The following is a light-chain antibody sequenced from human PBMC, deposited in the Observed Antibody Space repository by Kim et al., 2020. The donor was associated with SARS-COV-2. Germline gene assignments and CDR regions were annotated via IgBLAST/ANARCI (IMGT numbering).Light chain of an antibody. V-gene: IGKV1-27*01. CDR2: AAS. CDR1: QDIANS. Sequence: ASHGDRVTITCRASQDIANSLAWYQQKPGKVPKVLIYAASTLQSGVPSRFSGSGSGTEFTLTIGSLQTEDVATYYCQKYNSAPWTFGPGTKVDIK. J-gene: IGKJ1*01. CDR3: QKYNSAPWT.